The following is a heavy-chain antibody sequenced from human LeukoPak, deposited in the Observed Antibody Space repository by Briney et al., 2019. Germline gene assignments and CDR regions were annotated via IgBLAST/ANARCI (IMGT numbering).Heavy chain of an antibody. CDR1: RFPFSAYW. CDR2: IKEDGTEK. J-gene: IGHJ4*02. D-gene: IGHD3-10*01. CDR3: ARDMIRGVPDYIDY. Sequence: GGSLRLSCVVSRFPFSAYWMSWVRQAPGEGLEWVANIKEDGTEKYYIDSVKGRFTISRDNAKNSLYLQMNSLRDEDTAVYYCARDMIRGVPDYIDYWGQGTLVSVSS. V-gene: IGHV3-7*01.